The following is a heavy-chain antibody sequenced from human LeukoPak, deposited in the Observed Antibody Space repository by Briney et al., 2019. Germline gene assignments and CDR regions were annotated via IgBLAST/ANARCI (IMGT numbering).Heavy chain of an antibody. J-gene: IGHJ4*02. D-gene: IGHD3-16*01. CDR1: GLTFSSYG. CDR2: IRYDGTNK. V-gene: IGHV3-30*02. Sequence: GPCLRPSWAAAGLTFSSYGMDSVRHAPGKGLEWVAFIRYDGTNKYYADSVKGRFTISRDNSKNRLYLQINSLRAEDTAVYYCAKEGDWGQGTLVIVSS. CDR3: AKEGD.